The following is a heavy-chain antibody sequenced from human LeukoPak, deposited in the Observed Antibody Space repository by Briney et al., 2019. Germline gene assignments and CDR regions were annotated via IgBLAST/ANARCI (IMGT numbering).Heavy chain of an antibody. CDR1: GGSISSGDYY. CDR3: ARSHSGSSLVEH. CDR2: IYYSGST. Sequence: SQTLSLTCTVSGGSISSGDYYWSWIRQPPGKGLEWIGYIYYSGSTYYNPSLKSRVTISVDTSKNQFSLKLSSVTAAGTAVYYCARSHSGSSLVEHWGQGTLVTVSS. V-gene: IGHV4-30-4*01. D-gene: IGHD1-26*01. J-gene: IGHJ1*01.